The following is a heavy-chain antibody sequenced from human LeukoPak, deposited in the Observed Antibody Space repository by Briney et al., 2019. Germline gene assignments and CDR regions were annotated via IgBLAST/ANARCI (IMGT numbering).Heavy chain of an antibody. CDR1: GFTFSSYA. V-gene: IGHV3-23*01. CDR2: ISGSGGST. CDR3: ARGSSGWYF. J-gene: IGHJ4*02. Sequence: GGSLRLSCAASGFTFSSYAMSWVRQAPGKGLEWVSAISGSGGSTYYADSVKGRFTISRDNAKNSLYLQMNSLRAEDTAVYYCARGSSGWYFGGQGTLVTVSS. D-gene: IGHD6-19*01.